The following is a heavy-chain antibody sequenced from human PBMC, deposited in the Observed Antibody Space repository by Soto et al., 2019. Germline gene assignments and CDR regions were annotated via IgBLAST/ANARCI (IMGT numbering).Heavy chain of an antibody. Sequence: ASVKVSCKASGGTFSSYAISWVRQAPGQGLEWMGGIIPIFGTANYAQKFQGRVTITADASTSTAYMELSSLRSEDTAVYYCARAHCSGGSCYSKRFDPWGQGTLVTVSS. V-gene: IGHV1-69*13. J-gene: IGHJ5*02. CDR1: GGTFSSYA. D-gene: IGHD2-15*01. CDR2: IIPIFGTA. CDR3: ARAHCSGGSCYSKRFDP.